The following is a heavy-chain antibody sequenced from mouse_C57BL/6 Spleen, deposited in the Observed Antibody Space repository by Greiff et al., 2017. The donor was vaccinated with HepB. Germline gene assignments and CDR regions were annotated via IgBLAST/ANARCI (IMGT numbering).Heavy chain of an antibody. CDR3: ARDEGLRGYYAMDY. J-gene: IGHJ4*01. CDR2: INYDGSST. CDR1: GFTFSDYY. Sequence: EVKLMESEGGLVQPGSSMKLSCTASGFTFSDYYMAWVRQVPEKGLEWVANINYDGSSTYYLDSLKSRFIISRDNAKNILYLQMSSLKSEDTATYYCARDEGLRGYYAMDYWGQGTSVTVSS. V-gene: IGHV5-16*01. D-gene: IGHD2-4*01.